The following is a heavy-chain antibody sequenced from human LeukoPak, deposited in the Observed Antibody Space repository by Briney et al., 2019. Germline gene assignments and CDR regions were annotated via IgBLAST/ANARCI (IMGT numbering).Heavy chain of an antibody. CDR1: GFTVSINY. J-gene: IGHJ4*02. CDR3: ARDTLYDSSGYAFDY. CDR2: IYSGGST. Sequence: GGSLRLSCAASGFTVSINYMSWVRQAPGKGLEWVSVIYSGGSTYYADSVKGRFTISRDNSKNTLYLQMNSLRAEDTAVYYCARDTLYDSSGYAFDYWGQGTLVTVSS. V-gene: IGHV3-66*01. D-gene: IGHD3-22*01.